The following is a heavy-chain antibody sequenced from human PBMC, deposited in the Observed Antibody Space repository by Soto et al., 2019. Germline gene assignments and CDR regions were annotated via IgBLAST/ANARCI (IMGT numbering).Heavy chain of an antibody. CDR2: IYYSGST. CDR1: GGSISSGDYY. Sequence: SETLSLTCTVSGGSISSGDYYWSWIRQPPGKGLEWIGYIYYSGSTYYNPSLKSRVTISVDTSKNQFSLELSSVTAADTAVYYCARGANYYYYGMNVWGQGTTVTVSS. J-gene: IGHJ6*02. CDR3: ARGANYYYYGMNV. V-gene: IGHV4-30-4*01.